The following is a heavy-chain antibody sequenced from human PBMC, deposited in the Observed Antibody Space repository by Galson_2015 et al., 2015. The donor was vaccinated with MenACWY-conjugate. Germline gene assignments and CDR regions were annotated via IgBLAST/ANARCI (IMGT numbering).Heavy chain of an antibody. V-gene: IGHV3-23*01. CDR1: GFTVSNYA. CDR3: AKLPPDGDWFDR. CDR2: LSATGTYT. Sequence: ALRLGCAASGFTVSNYAMHWVRQAPGKGLQWVSGLSATGTYTYYADSIKGRFTISRDNSQNPLYLRMERLRAEDTAVYYCAKLPPDGDWFDRWGQGPLVTVSS. D-gene: IGHD4-17*01. J-gene: IGHJ5*02.